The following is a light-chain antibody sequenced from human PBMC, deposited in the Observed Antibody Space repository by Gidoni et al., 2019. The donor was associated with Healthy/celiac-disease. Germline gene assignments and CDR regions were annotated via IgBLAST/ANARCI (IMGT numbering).Light chain of an antibody. CDR2: QDS. V-gene: IGLV3-1*01. Sequence: SYEVTQPPSVSVSPGQTASITCSGDKLGDKYACWYQQKPGQSPVLVIYQDSKRPSGIPERFSGSNSGNTATLTISGTQAMDEADYYCQAWDSSTARVVFGGGTKLTVL. CDR1: KLGDKY. J-gene: IGLJ2*01. CDR3: QAWDSSTARVV.